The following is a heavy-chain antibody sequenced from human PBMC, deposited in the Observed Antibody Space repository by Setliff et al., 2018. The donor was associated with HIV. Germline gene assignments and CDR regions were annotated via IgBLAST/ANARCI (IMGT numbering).Heavy chain of an antibody. CDR3: AKEDNYGIDY. Sequence: SLKISCAASGFTFDDYAMHWVRQAPGQGLEWVSGISWNIFNIAYADSVKGRFTISRDNAKNSLYLQMNSLRAEDTALYYCAKEDNYGIDYWGQGTLVTVSS. J-gene: IGHJ4*02. CDR2: ISWNIFNI. V-gene: IGHV3-9*01. CDR1: GFTFDDYA. D-gene: IGHD3-10*01.